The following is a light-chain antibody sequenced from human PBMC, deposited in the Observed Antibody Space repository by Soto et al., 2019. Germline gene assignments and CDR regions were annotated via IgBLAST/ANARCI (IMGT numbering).Light chain of an antibody. J-gene: IGKJ2*01. Sequence: DIQMTQSPSSLSASIGDRVTITCRASQNIRTYLNWYQQKPVKAPDLLVFAASNLQTGIPSRFSGGGSGTDFTLTISSLQPEDFATSYCQQTYSVLPYTFGQGTKLEIK. V-gene: IGKV1-39*01. CDR2: AAS. CDR1: QNIRTY. CDR3: QQTYSVLPYT.